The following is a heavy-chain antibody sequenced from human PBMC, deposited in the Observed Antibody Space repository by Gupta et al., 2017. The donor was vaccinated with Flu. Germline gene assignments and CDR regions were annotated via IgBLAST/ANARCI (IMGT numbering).Heavy chain of an antibody. Sequence: EVQLLESGGGLVQPGGSLRLSCAASGFNFSRNAMSWVRQAPGKGLEWVSAITYSGGQTYYADALKGRLTVSRDNSNNTLFLQLSGLRVDDTAVYYCAKGWGTYGVFYCESWGPGTLVTVSS. V-gene: IGHV3-23*01. CDR2: ITYSGGQT. CDR1: GFNFSRNA. CDR3: AKGWGTYGVFYCES. D-gene: IGHD3-16*01. J-gene: IGHJ5*01.